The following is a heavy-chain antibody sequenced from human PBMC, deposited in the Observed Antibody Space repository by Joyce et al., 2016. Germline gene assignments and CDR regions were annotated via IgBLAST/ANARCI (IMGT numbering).Heavy chain of an antibody. J-gene: IGHJ4*02. CDR1: GGSFSDYY. D-gene: IGHD3-10*01. Sequence: QVQLQQWGAGLLKPSETLSLTCAVYGGSFSDYYWSWIRQPPGKGLEWIGEINHGGSTNNNPSLKSRLTISVDTSKNQFSLELSSVTAADTAVYYCARGPEWFGESSQQYFFDSWGQGTLVTVSS. V-gene: IGHV4-34*01. CDR2: INHGGST. CDR3: ARGPEWFGESSQQYFFDS.